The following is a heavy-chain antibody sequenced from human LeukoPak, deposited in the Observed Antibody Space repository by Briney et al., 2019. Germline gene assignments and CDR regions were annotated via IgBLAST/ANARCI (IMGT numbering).Heavy chain of an antibody. D-gene: IGHD2-2*01. CDR3: AREVRERYCSSTSCYYYFDY. CDR1: GGSISSGSYY. CDR2: IYTSGST. J-gene: IGHJ4*02. V-gene: IGHV4-61*02. Sequence: SQTLSLTCTVSGGSISSGSYYWSWIRQPAGKGLEWIGRIYTSGSTNYNPSLKSLVTISVDTSKNQFSLKLSSVTDADTGVYYCAREVRERYCSSTSCYYYFDYWGQGTLVTVSS.